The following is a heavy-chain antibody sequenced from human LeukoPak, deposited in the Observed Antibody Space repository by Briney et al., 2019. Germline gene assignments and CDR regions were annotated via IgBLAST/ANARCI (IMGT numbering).Heavy chain of an antibody. Sequence: GGSLRLSCAASGFTFSSYSMNWVRQAPGKGLEWVSSISSSSSYIYYADSVKGRFTISRDNAKNSLYLQMNSLRAEDTAVYYCARGASRIQLWEDFDYWGQGTLGTVSS. CDR2: ISSSSSYI. CDR1: GFTFSSYS. D-gene: IGHD5-18*01. CDR3: ARGASRIQLWEDFDY. J-gene: IGHJ4*02. V-gene: IGHV3-21*01.